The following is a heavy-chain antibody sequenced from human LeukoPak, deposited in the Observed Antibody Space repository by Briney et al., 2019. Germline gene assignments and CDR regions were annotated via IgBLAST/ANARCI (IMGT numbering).Heavy chain of an antibody. V-gene: IGHV3-7*01. D-gene: IGHD5-24*01. Sequence: GGSLRLSCAASGFSFSSYWMTWVRQAPGKGLEWVGNIRPDGGEQKYVDSVKGRFTISRDNAKNSLYLQMNSLRAEETAVYYCARTDGSRCYDFWGRGTLVTVSS. CDR2: IRPDGGEQ. CDR3: ARTDGSRCYDF. CDR1: GFSFSSYW. J-gene: IGHJ4*02.